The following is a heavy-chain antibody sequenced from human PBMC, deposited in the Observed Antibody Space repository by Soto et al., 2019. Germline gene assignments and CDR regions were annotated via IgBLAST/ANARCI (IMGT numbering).Heavy chain of an antibody. V-gene: IGHV1-69*13. J-gene: IGHJ4*02. CDR1: GGTFSSYA. D-gene: IGHD3-22*01. CDR3: ASGGYYYDSSGYGPFDY. Sequence: ASVKVSCKASGGTFSSYAISWVRQAPGQGLEWMGGIIPIFGTANYAQKFQGRVTITADESTSTAYMELSSLRSEDTAVYYCASGGYYYDSSGYGPFDYGGQGTLVTVSS. CDR2: IIPIFGTA.